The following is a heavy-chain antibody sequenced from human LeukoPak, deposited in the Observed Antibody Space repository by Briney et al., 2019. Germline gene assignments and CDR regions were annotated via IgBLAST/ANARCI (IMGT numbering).Heavy chain of an antibody. Sequence: SETLSLTCTVSGGSISSTHHYWGWIRQPPGKGLEWIGRIYTSGSTNYNPSLKSRVTISVDTSKNQFSLKLSSVTAADTAVYYCARGAGGHYDILTGYLYYFDYWGQGTLVTVSS. CDR2: IYTSGST. D-gene: IGHD3-9*01. J-gene: IGHJ4*02. CDR3: ARGAGGHYDILTGYLYYFDY. CDR1: GGSISSTHHY. V-gene: IGHV4-61*02.